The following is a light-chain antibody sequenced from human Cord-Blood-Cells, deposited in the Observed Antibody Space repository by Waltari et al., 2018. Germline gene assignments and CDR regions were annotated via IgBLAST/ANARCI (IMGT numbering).Light chain of an antibody. V-gene: IGKV4-1*01. J-gene: IGKJ4*01. CDR2: WAS. CDR1: QSVLYSSNNKNY. Sequence: DIVMTQSPDYLDVSLGERATINCQSSQSVLYSSNNKNYLAWYQQKPGQPPKLLIYWASTRESGVPDRFSGSGSGTDFTLTISSLQAEDVAVYYCQQYYSTLTFGGGTKVEIK. CDR3: QQYYSTLT.